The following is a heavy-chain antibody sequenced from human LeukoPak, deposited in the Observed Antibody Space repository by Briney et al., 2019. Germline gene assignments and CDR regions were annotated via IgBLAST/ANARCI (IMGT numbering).Heavy chain of an antibody. CDR3: ATDRNYDGSVIVTEY. D-gene: IGHD1-7*01. J-gene: IGHJ4*02. V-gene: IGHV3-48*03. Sequence: PGGSLRLSCAASGFTFSTSSMNWVRQAPGKGPEWVSCISSGGGNIYYADSVEGCFTISKYNAKKSLYLQMNSLGAEDTSVYYSATDRNYDGSVIVTEYWGKGTLVTVSS. CDR1: GFTFSTSS. CDR2: ISSGGGNI.